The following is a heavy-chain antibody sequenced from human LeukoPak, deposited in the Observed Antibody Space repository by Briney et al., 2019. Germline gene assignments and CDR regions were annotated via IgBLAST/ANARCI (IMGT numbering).Heavy chain of an antibody. V-gene: IGHV3-23*01. CDR3: AKWGDYDVLTGYYVPDY. J-gene: IGHJ4*02. CDR1: GFTFSNYA. Sequence: PGGSLRLSCAASGFTFSNYAMIWVRQAPGKGLEWVSAILGSGRSTYYADSVKGRFTVSRDNSKSTLYLQMNSLRAEDTALYYCAKWGDYDVLTGYYVPDYWGQGTLVTVSS. D-gene: IGHD3-9*01. CDR2: ILGSGRST.